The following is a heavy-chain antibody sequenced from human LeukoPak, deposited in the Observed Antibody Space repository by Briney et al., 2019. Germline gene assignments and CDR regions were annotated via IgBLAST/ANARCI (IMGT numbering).Heavy chain of an antibody. J-gene: IGHJ4*02. Sequence: SETLSLTCTVSGGSISSYYWSWIRQPPGKGLEWLGYIYYSGSTNYNPSLKSRVTISVDTSENQFSLKLSSVTAADTAVYYCARGLGYYGTIACDYWGQGTLVTVSS. CDR2: IYYSGST. CDR3: ARGLGYYGTIACDY. D-gene: IGHD3-22*01. CDR1: GGSISSYY. V-gene: IGHV4-59*01.